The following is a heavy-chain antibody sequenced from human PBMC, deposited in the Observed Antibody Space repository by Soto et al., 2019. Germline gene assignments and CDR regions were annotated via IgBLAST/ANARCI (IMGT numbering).Heavy chain of an antibody. CDR1: GYTFSGFY. J-gene: IGHJ4*02. CDR2: INPSNGGT. Sequence: ASVKVSCKASGYTFSGFYMHWVRQAPGQGLEWMGWINPSNGGTKYAEKFQGRVTMTRDTSISTAYVELSRLTSDDTAVYYCASAAVTGTAGLDFWGQGTLVTVSS. CDR3: ASAAVTGTAGLDF. D-gene: IGHD6-19*01. V-gene: IGHV1-2*02.